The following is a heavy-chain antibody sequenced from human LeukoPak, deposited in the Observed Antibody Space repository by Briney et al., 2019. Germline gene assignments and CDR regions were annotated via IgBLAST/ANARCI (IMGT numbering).Heavy chain of an antibody. J-gene: IGHJ4*02. CDR2: ISSSSSCI. V-gene: IGHV3-21*01. D-gene: IGHD3-22*01. Sequence: GGSLRLSCAASGFTFSSYSMNWVRQAPGKGLEWVSSISSSSSCIYYADSVKGRFTISRDNAKNSLYLQMNSLRAEDTAVYYCARDRKYDSLDYWGQGTLVTVSS. CDR1: GFTFSSYS. CDR3: ARDRKYDSLDY.